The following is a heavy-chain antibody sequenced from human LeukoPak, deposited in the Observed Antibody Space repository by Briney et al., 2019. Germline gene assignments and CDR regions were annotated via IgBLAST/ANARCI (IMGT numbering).Heavy chain of an antibody. J-gene: IGHJ2*01. CDR2: IDSDGGST. D-gene: IGHD3-22*01. CDR3: ARDQIPNSSGYHPFDL. CDR1: GFTFSTYS. V-gene: IGHV3-74*01. Sequence: GGSLRLSCAASGFTFSTYSMNWVRQAPGKGLVWVSRIDSDGGSTDYADSVKGRFTISRDNAKSTLYLQVNSLRAEDTTVYYCARDQIPNSSGYHPFDLWGRGALVTVSS.